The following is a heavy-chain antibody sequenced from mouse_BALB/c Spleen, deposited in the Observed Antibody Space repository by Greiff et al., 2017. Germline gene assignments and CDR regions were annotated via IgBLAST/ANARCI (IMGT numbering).Heavy chain of an antibody. CDR2: ISNGGGST. J-gene: IGHJ2*01. Sequence: VQLVESGGGLVQPGGSLKLSCAASGYTFSSYTMSWVRQTPEKRLEWVAYISNGGGSTYYPDTVKGRFTISRDNAKNTLYLQMSSLKSEDTAMYYCARQGLRYYFDYWGQGTTLTVSS. CDR3: ARQGLRYYFDY. V-gene: IGHV5-12-2*01. D-gene: IGHD1-1*01. CDR1: GYTFSSYT.